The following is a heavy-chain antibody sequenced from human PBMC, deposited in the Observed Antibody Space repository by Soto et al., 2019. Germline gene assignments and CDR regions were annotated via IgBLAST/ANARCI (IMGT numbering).Heavy chain of an antibody. V-gene: IGHV1-18*01. Sequence: QVQLVQSGAEVKKPGASVKVSCKASGYTFTSYGIRWVRQAPGQGLDCMGWISAYNCKTNYAQKLQGRVTMTTDTSTSIAYMVLRSLGSDETAVYSVVRDRTGAIHLWSLGAFNIWGQGTMVPVS. D-gene: IGHD5-18*01. CDR3: VRDRTGAIHLWSLGAFNI. CDR2: ISAYNCKT. J-gene: IGHJ3*02. CDR1: GYTFTSYG.